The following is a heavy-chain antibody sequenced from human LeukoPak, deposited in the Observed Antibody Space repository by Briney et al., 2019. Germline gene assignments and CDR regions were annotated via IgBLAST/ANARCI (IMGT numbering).Heavy chain of an antibody. J-gene: IGHJ4*02. CDR2: LSAYNGNT. V-gene: IGHV1-18*01. CDR1: GYTFTSYG. CDR3: ARVGSSWSDY. D-gene: IGHD6-13*01. Sequence: GASVKVSCKASGYTFTSYGISCVRQAPGEGVEWMGWLSAYNGNTNYAQKLQGRVTMTTDTSTSTAYMELRSLRSDDTAVYYCARVGSSWSDYWGQGTLVTVSS.